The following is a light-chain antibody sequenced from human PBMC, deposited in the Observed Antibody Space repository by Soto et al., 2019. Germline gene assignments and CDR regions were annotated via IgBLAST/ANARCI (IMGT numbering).Light chain of an antibody. CDR3: QQSYNTPRT. J-gene: IGKJ1*01. Sequence: DIPMTQAPSSLPVSVGDRVTITCRASQTIGNYLNWYQQRPGKAPNLLISAASTLQSGVPSRFSGSGSGTDFTLTITSLQPEDFATYYCQQSYNTPRTFGQGTKVEIK. CDR1: QTIGNY. CDR2: AAS. V-gene: IGKV1-39*01.